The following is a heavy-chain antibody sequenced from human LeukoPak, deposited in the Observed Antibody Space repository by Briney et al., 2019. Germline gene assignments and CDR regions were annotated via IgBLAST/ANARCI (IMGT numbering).Heavy chain of an antibody. J-gene: IGHJ6*03. Sequence: GGSLRLSCAASGFSFSSYGMHWVRQAPGKGLEWVAFIRYDGSNKYYADSVKGRFTISRDNSKNTLYPQMNSLRAEDTAVYYCAKDLLFDYYYMDVWGKGTTVTVSS. CDR3: AKDLLFDYYYMDV. D-gene: IGHD2-21*02. CDR1: GFSFSSYG. V-gene: IGHV3-30*02. CDR2: IRYDGSNK.